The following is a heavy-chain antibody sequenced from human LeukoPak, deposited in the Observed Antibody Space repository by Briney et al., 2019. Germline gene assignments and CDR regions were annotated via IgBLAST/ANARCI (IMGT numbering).Heavy chain of an antibody. V-gene: IGHV3-7*01. J-gene: IGHJ4*02. CDR2: IKQDGSEK. CDR1: GFPFDRYW. CDR3: ARLVGLAYCGGDCSPRFDY. Sequence: GGSLRLSCAASGFPFDRYWMSWVRLAPGKGLEWVANIKQDGSEKSYVDSVKGRFTISRDNAKNSLYLQMNSLRAEDTAVYYCARLVGLAYCGGDCSPRFDYWGQGTLVTVSS. D-gene: IGHD2-21*02.